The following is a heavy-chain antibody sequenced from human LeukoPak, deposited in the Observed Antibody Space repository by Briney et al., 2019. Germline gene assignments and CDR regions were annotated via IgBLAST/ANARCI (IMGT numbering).Heavy chain of an antibody. Sequence: GGSLRLSCAASGFTFRTSAMNWVRQAPGKGLEWLSGISGSGNGTCYADSVKGRFTISRDNSQNMVYLLMNSLTVEDAATYYCAKRTMSAFDSWGQGTLLIVSS. CDR1: GFTFRTSA. V-gene: IGHV3-23*01. D-gene: IGHD5-24*01. CDR3: AKRTMSAFDS. J-gene: IGHJ4*02. CDR2: ISGSGNGT.